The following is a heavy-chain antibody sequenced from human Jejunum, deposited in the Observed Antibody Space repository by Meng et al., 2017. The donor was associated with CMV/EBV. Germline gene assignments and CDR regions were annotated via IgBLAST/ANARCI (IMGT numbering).Heavy chain of an antibody. CDR2: IRSKNSGGTT. V-gene: IGHV3-49*04. D-gene: IGHD3-10*01. Sequence: GDSFMTWVRQAPGKGLEWVGFIRSKNSGGTTEYAASVKGRFTISRDESNSVAYLQMNSLRIEDTATYYCVHRLHTLVPGVDYFDYWGQGTQVTVSS. J-gene: IGHJ4*02. CDR1: GDSF. CDR3: VHRLHTLVPGVDYFDY.